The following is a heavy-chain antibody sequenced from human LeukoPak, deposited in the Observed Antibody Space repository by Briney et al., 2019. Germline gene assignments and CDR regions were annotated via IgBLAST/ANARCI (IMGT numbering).Heavy chain of an antibody. CDR2: INPNSGGT. D-gene: IGHD2-8*02. CDR1: VYTFTVYC. J-gene: IGHJ1*01. V-gene: IGHV1-2*02. CDR3: DVLVRHYTAS. Sequence: ASVSVSSEISVYTFTVYCMRWVSQAPGQGLEWMGWINPNSGGTNYAQKFQGRVTMTRDTSISTDYMELSRLRSYNTALYCSDVLVRHYTASRGPGTLVAVSS.